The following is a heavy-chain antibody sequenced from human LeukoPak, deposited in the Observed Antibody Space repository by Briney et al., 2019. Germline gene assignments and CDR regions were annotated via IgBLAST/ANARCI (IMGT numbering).Heavy chain of an antibody. CDR2: ISYDGSNK. CDR1: GFTFSSYA. J-gene: IGHJ4*02. D-gene: IGHD6-13*01. Sequence: PGGSLRLSCAASGFTFSSYAMHWVRQAPGKGLEWVAVISYDGSNKYYADSVKGRFTISRDNSKNTLYLQMNSLRAEDTAVYYCAKDSYSNWGQGTLVTVSS. CDR3: AKDSYSN. V-gene: IGHV3-30*04.